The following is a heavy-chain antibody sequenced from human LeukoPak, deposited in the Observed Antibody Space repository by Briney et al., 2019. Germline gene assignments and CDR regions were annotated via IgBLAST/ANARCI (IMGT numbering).Heavy chain of an antibody. V-gene: IGHV4-39*07. CDR3: ARDNSIWFGGYYFDY. D-gene: IGHD3-10*01. Sequence: PSETLSLTCTVSGGSISSYYWGWIRQPPGKGLEWIGSIYYSGSTYYNPSLKSRVTISVDTSKNQFSLKLSPVTAADTAVYYCARDNSIWFGGYYFDYWGQGTLVTVSS. J-gene: IGHJ4*02. CDR2: IYYSGST. CDR1: GGSISSYY.